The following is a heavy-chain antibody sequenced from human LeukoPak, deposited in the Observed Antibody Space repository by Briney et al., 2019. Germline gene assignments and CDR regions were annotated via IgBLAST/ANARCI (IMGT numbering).Heavy chain of an antibody. CDR2: IYHSRNP. CDR3: ARGGSGSYNDAFDI. CDR1: GYSLNSGYY. D-gene: IGHD3-10*01. J-gene: IGHJ3*02. V-gene: IGHV4-38-2*02. Sequence: PSETLSLTCSVSGYSLNSGYYWGLIRQPPGKGLEWIGGIYHSRNPYYNPSLNNRVTISGDTSKHQLHLKVTSVTAADTGVYYCARGGSGSYNDAFDIWGQRTMVTVPS.